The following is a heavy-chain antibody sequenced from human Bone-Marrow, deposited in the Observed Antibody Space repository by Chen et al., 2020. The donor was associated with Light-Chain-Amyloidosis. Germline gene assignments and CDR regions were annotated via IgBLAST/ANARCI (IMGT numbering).Heavy chain of an antibody. D-gene: IGHD6-25*01. V-gene: IGHV4-30-4*01. CDR1: GGSIRSGDYY. J-gene: IGHJ6*03. CDR3: AREVAANYNFYMDV. CDR2: IYHSGSI. Sequence: QVQLQESGPGLVKPSQTLSLTCTVSGGSIRSGDYYWSWLRQPPGKGLQWIGYIYHSGSINHNPSLNSRVTMSVDTSRNQFSLKLTSVTAADTAVYYCAREVAANYNFYMDVWGKGTTVIVSS.